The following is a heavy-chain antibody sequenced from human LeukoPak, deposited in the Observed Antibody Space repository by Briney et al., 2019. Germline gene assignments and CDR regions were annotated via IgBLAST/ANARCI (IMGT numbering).Heavy chain of an antibody. CDR2: INTNTGNP. J-gene: IGHJ4*02. CDR3: ARGRIAAAEDY. D-gene: IGHD6-13*01. Sequence: ASVKVSCKASGYTFTSYGISWVRQAPGQGLEWMGWINTNTGNPTYAQGFTGRFVFSLDTSVSTAYLQISSLKAEDTAVYYCARGRIAAAEDYWGQGTLVTVSS. V-gene: IGHV7-4-1*02. CDR1: GYTFTSYG.